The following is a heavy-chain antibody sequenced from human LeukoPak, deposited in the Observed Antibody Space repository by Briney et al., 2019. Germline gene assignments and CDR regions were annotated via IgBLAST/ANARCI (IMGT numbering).Heavy chain of an antibody. CDR2: IYSSGST. CDR1: GASISGSGYY. CDR3: ARGKYPVGYSGSGRGWFDP. Sequence: SETLSLTCAVSGASISGSGYYWGWIRQPPGKGLEWIGNIYSSGSTYYNASLQSRVTISIDTSKNQFSLKLSSVTAADTAVYYCARGKYPVGYSGSGRGWFDPWGQGTLVTVSS. V-gene: IGHV4-39*07. J-gene: IGHJ5*02. D-gene: IGHD3-10*01.